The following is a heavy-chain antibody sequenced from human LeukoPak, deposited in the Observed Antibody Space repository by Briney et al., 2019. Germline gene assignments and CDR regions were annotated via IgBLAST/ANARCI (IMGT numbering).Heavy chain of an antibody. Sequence: GGSLRLSCAASGFTYCEYYMSWIRQASGKGRECVSYISSGDSTIYYADPVKGRFTISRDNAKNSLYLQMNSLRAEDSAVYYCARVGRGWELDYWGQGTLVTVAS. J-gene: IGHJ4*02. CDR1: GFTYCEYY. D-gene: IGHD6-19*01. CDR3: ARVGRGWELDY. CDR2: ISSGDSTI. V-gene: IGHV3-11*04.